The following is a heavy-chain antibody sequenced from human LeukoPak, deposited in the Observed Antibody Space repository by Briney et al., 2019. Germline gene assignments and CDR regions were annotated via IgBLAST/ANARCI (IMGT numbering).Heavy chain of an antibody. J-gene: IGHJ4*02. CDR3: ARGRGRYDSSGYGGY. Sequence: PSETLSLTCTVSGGSISSSSYYWGWIRQPPGKGLEWIGSIYYSGSTYYNPSLKSRVTISVDTSKNQFSLKLSSVTAADTAVYYCARGRGRYDSSGYGGYWGQGTLVTVSS. CDR1: GGSISSSSYY. V-gene: IGHV4-39*01. D-gene: IGHD3-22*01. CDR2: IYYSGST.